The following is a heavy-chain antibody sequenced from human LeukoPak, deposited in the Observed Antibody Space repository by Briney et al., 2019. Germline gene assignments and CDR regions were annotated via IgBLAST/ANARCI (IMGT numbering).Heavy chain of an antibody. CDR2: INHSGST. Sequence: PSETLSLTCAVYGGSFSGYYWSWIRQPPGKGLEWIGEINHSGSTNYNPSLKSRVTIPVDTSKNQFSLKLSSVTAADTAVYYCARAGIYFDYWGQGTLVTVSS. D-gene: IGHD3-10*01. V-gene: IGHV4-34*01. J-gene: IGHJ4*02. CDR3: ARAGIYFDY. CDR1: GGSFSGYY.